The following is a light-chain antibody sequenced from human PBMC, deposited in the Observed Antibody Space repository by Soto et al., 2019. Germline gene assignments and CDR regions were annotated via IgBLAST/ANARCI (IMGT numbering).Light chain of an antibody. CDR3: SSYAGSNNWV. CDR2: EVS. Sequence: QSALTQPPSASGSPGQSVTISCTGTSSDVGGYNYVSWYQQHPGKAPKLMIYEVSKWPSGVPDRFSGSKSGNTASLTVSGLQAEDEADYYCSSYAGSNNWVFGGGTMLTVL. CDR1: SSDVGGYNY. V-gene: IGLV2-8*01. J-gene: IGLJ3*02.